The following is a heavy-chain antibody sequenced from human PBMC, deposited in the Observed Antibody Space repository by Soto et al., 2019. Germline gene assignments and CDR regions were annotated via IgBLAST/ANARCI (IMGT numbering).Heavy chain of an antibody. D-gene: IGHD4-17*01. V-gene: IGHV3-48*03. CDR2: ISSSGSTI. J-gene: IGHJ4*02. CDR1: GFTFSSYE. Sequence: PGGSLRLSCAASGFTFSSYEMNWVRQAPGKGLEWVSYISSSGSTIYYADSVKGRFTISRDNAKNSLYLQMNSLRAEDTAVYYCALNYGDPDYWGQGTLVTVSS. CDR3: ALNYGDPDY.